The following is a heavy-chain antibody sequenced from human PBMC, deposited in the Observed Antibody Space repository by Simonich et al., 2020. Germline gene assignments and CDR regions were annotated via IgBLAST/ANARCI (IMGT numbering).Heavy chain of an antibody. Sequence: GAEVKKPGASVKVSCKTSGYTFTGYYMHWVRQAPGQGLEWMGRINPNSGGTNYAQKCQGRVTMTRKTSISTAYMELSRLRSDATAVYYCARVPGIYYYYGMDVWGHGTTVTVSS. CDR3: ARVPGIYYYYGMDV. J-gene: IGHJ6*02. CDR1: GYTFTGYY. V-gene: IGHV1-2*06. D-gene: IGHD3-10*01. CDR2: INPNSGGT.